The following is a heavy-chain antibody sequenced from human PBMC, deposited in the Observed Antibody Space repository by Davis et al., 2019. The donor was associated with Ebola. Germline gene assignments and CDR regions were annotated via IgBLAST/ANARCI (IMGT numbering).Heavy chain of an antibody. V-gene: IGHV4-34*01. J-gene: IGHJ6*02. CDR3: ARGPPLYRRMDV. CDR2: INHSGST. Sequence: MPGGSLRLSCAVYGGSFSGYYWSWIRQPPGKGLEWIGEINHSGSTNYNPSLKSRVTISVDTSKNQFSLKLSSVTAADTAVYYCARGPPLYRRMDVWGQGTTVTVSS. D-gene: IGHD3-16*01. CDR1: GGSFSGYY.